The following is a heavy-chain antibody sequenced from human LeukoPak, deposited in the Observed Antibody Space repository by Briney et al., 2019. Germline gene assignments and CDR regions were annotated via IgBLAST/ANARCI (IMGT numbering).Heavy chain of an antibody. CDR2: IYHSGNT. D-gene: IGHD2-15*01. V-gene: IGHV4-4*02. CDR3: ARVIVADFSNWFDP. J-gene: IGHJ5*02. Sequence: SGTLSLTCAVSGGSISSSNWWSWVRQPPGKGLEWIGEIYHSGNTNYNPSLKSRVTISVDKSKNQFSLKLSSVTAADTAMYYCARVIVADFSNWFDPWGQGTLVTVSS. CDR1: GGSISSSNW.